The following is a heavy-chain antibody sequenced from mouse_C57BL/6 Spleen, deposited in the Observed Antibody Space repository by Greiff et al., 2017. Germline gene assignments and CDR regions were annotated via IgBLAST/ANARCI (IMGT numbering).Heavy chain of an antibody. D-gene: IGHD1-1*01. Sequence: VQLQQSGPELVKPGASVKISCTASGYTFTDYYMNWVKQSHGKSLEWIGDINPNNGGTSYNQKFKGKATLTVDKSSSTAYMELRSLTSEDSAVYYCARMTITTVVATDFDYWGQGTTLTVSS. V-gene: IGHV1-26*01. CDR3: ARMTITTVVATDFDY. CDR2: INPNNGGT. J-gene: IGHJ2*01. CDR1: GYTFTDYY.